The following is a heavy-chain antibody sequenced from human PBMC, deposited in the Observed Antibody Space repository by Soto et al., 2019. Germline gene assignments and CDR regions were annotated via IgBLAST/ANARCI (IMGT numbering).Heavy chain of an antibody. V-gene: IGHV4-61*08. CDR3: ARTRYNWNDVPYYGMDV. J-gene: IGHJ6*02. D-gene: IGHD1-20*01. CDR1: CAALSSGVYF. CDR2: IYYSGGT. Sequence: SETLSITCTVSCAALSSGVYFYTWVRQPPGKGLDWLGYIYYSGGTNYNPSLKSRVTISLQKSKSQFSLRLISVTAADTAVYYCARTRYNWNDVPYYGMDVWGQGTTVTVSS.